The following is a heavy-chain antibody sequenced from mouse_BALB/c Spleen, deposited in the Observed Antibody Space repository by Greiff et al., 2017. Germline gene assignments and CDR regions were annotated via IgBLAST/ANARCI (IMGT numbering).Heavy chain of an antibody. Sequence: QVQLKQSGAELVRPGVSVKISCKGSGYTFTDYAMHWVKQSHAKSLEWIGVISTYYGDASYNQKFKGKATMTVDKSSSTAYMELARLTSEDSAIYYCARYDGSSAFYAMDYWGQGTSVTVSS. CDR2: ISTYYGDA. V-gene: IGHV1S137*01. CDR1: GYTFTDYA. J-gene: IGHJ4*01. CDR3: ARYDGSSAFYAMDY. D-gene: IGHD1-1*01.